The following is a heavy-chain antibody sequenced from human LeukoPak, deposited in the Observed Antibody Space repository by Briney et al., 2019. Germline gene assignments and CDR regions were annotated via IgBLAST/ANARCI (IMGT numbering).Heavy chain of an antibody. Sequence: SETLSLTCTVSGGSISSYYWSWIRQPPGKGLEWIGYIYYSGSTNYNPSPKSRATISVDTSKNQFSLKLSSVTAADTAVYYCARGHYYNSSGSYDAFDIWGQGTMVTVSS. D-gene: IGHD3-22*01. CDR3: ARGHYYNSSGSYDAFDI. V-gene: IGHV4-59*01. CDR1: GGSISSYY. J-gene: IGHJ3*02. CDR2: IYYSGST.